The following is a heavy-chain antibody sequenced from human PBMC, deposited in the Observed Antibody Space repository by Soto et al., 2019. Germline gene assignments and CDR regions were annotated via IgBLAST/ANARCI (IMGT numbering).Heavy chain of an antibody. J-gene: IGHJ4*02. V-gene: IGHV4-59*01. CDR3: AAVSGYSSSFDY. D-gene: IGHD6-6*01. CDR1: GGSITSYY. Sequence: QVQLQESGPGLVKPSETLSLTCTVSGGSITSYYRSWIRQPPGKGLEWLGYIYSSGSTNCTPSLKSRVTISLDTSKNQFSLKLSSVTAADTAVYYCAAVSGYSSSFDYWGQGTLVTVSS. CDR2: IYSSGST.